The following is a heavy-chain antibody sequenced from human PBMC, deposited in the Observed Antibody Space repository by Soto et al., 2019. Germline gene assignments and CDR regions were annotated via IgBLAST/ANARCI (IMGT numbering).Heavy chain of an antibody. D-gene: IGHD2-15*01. V-gene: IGHV3-23*01. CDR3: AKAIIGSRYCSGGRCYSGLDY. CDR2: TGGSGGT. J-gene: IGHJ4*02. CDR1: GFSFSSYA. Sequence: PGGSLRLSCAASGFSFSSYAMSWVRQAPGKGLEWVSGTGGSGGTYYAGSVKGRFTISRDNSKNTLYLQMNSLRVEDTAIYYCAKAIIGSRYCSGGRCYSGLDYWGQGTLVTVSS.